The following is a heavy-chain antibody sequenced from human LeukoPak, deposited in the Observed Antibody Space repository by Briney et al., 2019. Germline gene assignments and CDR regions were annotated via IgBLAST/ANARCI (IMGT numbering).Heavy chain of an antibody. CDR3: AREDDRGYFDY. Sequence: PGRSLRLSCAASGFTFSSYGMHWVRQAPGKGLEWVAVISYDGSNKYYADSVKGRFTISRDNSKNTLYLQMNSLRAEDTAVYYCAREDDRGYFDYWGQGTLVTVSS. CDR2: ISYDGSNK. J-gene: IGHJ4*02. D-gene: IGHD3-22*01. V-gene: IGHV3-30*19. CDR1: GFTFSSYG.